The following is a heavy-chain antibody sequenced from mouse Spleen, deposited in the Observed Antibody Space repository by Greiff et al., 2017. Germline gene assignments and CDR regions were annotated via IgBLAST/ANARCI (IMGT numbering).Heavy chain of an antibody. V-gene: IGHV5-2*01. CDR3: ASYYYGSKGAMDY. CDR1: EYEFPSHD. Sequence: EVQVVESGGGLVQPGESLKLSCESNEYEFPSHDMSWVRKTPEKRLELVAAINSDGGSTYYPDTMERRFIISRDNTKKTLYLQMSSLRSEDTALYYCASYYYGSKGAMDYWGQGTSVTVSS. CDR2: INSDGGST. D-gene: IGHD1-1*01. J-gene: IGHJ4*01.